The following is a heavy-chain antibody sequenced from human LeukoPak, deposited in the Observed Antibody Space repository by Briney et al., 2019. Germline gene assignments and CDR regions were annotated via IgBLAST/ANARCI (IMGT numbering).Heavy chain of an antibody. D-gene: IGHD6-19*01. V-gene: IGHV3-13*04. CDR3: ARGDSSGSGWYFDL. J-gene: IGHJ2*01. CDR1: GFTFSSYD. Sequence: LSGGSLRLSCAASGFTFSSYDMHWLRQATGKGLECLSAIGTAGDTYYTGSVKGRFTISRENDKNALYLQMNRLRAGDTAVYYCARGDSSGSGWYFDLWGRGTLVTVSS. CDR2: IGTAGDT.